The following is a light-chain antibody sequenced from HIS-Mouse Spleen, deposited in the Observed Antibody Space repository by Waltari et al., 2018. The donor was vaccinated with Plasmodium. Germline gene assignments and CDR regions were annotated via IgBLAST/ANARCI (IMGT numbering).Light chain of an antibody. CDR3: MIWPSNASGV. CDR1: SDLNVGRHN. CDR2: YYSDSFK. V-gene: IGLV5-37*01. Sequence: QPAPTQQPSSSESPGAAARITCTFPSDLNVGRHNISSYQPHLGSPPRYLLYYYSDSFKGQGSGVPSRFSGSKDASANTVILLISGLQSEDEADYYCMIWPSNASGVFGGGTKLTVL. J-gene: IGLJ3*02.